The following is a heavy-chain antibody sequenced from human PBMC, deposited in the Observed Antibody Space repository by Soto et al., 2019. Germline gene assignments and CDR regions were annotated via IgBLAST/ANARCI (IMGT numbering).Heavy chain of an antibody. CDR3: VKGRAEYYYDSSGSLFDI. Sequence: HPGGSLRLSCSASGFTFSSYAMHWVRQAPGKGLEYVSAISSNGGSTYYADSVKGRFTISRDNSKNTLYLQMSSLRAEDTAVYYCVKGRAEYYYDSSGSLFDIWGQGTMVTVSS. CDR2: ISSNGGST. J-gene: IGHJ3*02. CDR1: GFTFSSYA. V-gene: IGHV3-64D*06. D-gene: IGHD3-22*01.